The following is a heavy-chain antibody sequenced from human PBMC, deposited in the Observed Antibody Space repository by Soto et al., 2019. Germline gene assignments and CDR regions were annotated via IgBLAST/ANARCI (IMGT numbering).Heavy chain of an antibody. V-gene: IGHV4-30-4*01. CDR3: ARDYGYCISTSCYGVAFDI. D-gene: IGHD2-2*01. CDR1: GGPFRSGDYS. Sequence: SETLSLTCTVSGGPFRSGDYSWSWIPHPPGKGLEWIGYIYYSGSTYYNPSLKSRVTISVDTSKNQFSLKLSSVTAADTAVYYCARDYGYCISTSCYGVAFDIWGQGTMVTVSS. CDR2: IYYSGST. J-gene: IGHJ3*02.